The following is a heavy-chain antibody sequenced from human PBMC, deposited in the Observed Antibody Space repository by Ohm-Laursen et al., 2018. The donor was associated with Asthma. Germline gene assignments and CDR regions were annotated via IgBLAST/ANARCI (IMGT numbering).Heavy chain of an antibody. CDR1: GGSVSSGSYY. CDR2: IYYSGST. Sequence: SDTLSLTCTVSGGSVSSGSYYWSWIRQPPGKGLEWIGYIYYSGSTNYNPSLKSRVTISVDTSKNQFSLKLSSVTAADTAVYYCARHTIFAGMDVWGQGTTVTVSS. V-gene: IGHV4-61*01. J-gene: IGHJ6*02. CDR3: ARHTIFAGMDV. D-gene: IGHD3-3*01.